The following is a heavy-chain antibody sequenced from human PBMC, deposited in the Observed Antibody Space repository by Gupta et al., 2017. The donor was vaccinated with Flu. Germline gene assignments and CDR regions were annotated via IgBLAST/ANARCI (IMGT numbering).Heavy chain of an antibody. J-gene: IGHJ4*02. Sequence: QVQLVQSGAEVKKPGASVKVSCKASGYTFTSYAMHWVRQAPGQRLEWMGWINAGNGNTKYSQKFQGRVTITRDTSASTAYMELSSLRSEDTAVYYCARDQRDRDGYNYVWVWDYWGQGTLVTVSS. CDR3: ARDQRDRDGYNYVWVWDY. D-gene: IGHD5-12*01. CDR1: GYTFTSYA. CDR2: INAGNGNT. V-gene: IGHV1-3*01.